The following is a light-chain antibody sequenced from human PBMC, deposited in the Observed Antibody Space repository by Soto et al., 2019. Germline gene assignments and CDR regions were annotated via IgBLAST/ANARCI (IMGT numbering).Light chain of an antibody. CDR1: QNISRS. J-gene: IGKJ5*01. V-gene: IGKV3-15*01. CDR3: HQYNGWPRT. Sequence: EIVMTQSPVTLSVSPGERATLSCRASQNISRSLAWYQQQPGQGPSLLIYGTSTRAGGVPARFSGVGSGTEFTLTITSLQSEDLAVYYCHQYNGWPRTFGQGTRLEIK. CDR2: GTS.